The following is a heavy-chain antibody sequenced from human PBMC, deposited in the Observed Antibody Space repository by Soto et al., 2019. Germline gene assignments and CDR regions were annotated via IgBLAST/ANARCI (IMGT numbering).Heavy chain of an antibody. CDR1: GFIFTTNS. J-gene: IGHJ4*02. D-gene: IGHD2-15*01. CDR2: ISSSGTFK. Sequence: EVHLVASGGGLVKPGGSLRLSCEASGFIFTTNSMNWVRQVPGKGLQWLSSISSSGTFKSYGDSVKGRFTISRDNAKNSLFLQMNNLSGEDTGLYYCARDPPHGGTSSWDADSWGPGTLVTVSS. V-gene: IGHV3-21*01. CDR3: ARDPPHGGTSSWDADS.